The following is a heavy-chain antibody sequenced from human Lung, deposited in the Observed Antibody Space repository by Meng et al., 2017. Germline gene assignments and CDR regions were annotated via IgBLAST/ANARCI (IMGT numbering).Heavy chain of an antibody. D-gene: IGHD5-24*01. CDR1: GYIFTDFQ. CDR3: ARDRDGYASFDH. V-gene: IGHV1-2*06. Sequence: QVQLVQSGAEVRKPGASLQVSCETSGYIFTDFQIHWVRQAPGQGLEWMGRITPNSGGANYAQKFRGRVTMTRDTSIRTAYMDLSRLTSDDTAIYYCARDRDGYASFDHWGQGTLVTVSS. CDR2: ITPNSGGA. J-gene: IGHJ4*02.